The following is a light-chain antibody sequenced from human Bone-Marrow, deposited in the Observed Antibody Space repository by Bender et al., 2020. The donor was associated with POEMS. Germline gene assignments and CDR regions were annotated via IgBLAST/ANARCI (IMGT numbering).Light chain of an antibody. V-gene: IGLV2-14*02. Sequence: QSALTQPASVSGSPGQSITISCTGSSSDIGSYKFVSWYQQHPGKAPKLVIYEVSQRPSGVPDRFSGSKSGNTASLTVSGLQAEDEADYYCSSYTSRNSLMFGGGTKLTVL. CDR1: SSDIGSYKF. CDR3: SSYTSRNSLM. J-gene: IGLJ3*02. CDR2: EVS.